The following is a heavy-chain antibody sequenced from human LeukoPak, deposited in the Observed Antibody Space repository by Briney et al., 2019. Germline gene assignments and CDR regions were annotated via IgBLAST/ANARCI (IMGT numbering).Heavy chain of an antibody. J-gene: IGHJ4*02. D-gene: IGHD3-9*01. CDR1: GGSINNNLYY. CDR2: IYYTGNT. CDR3: ARGDWRYGDFDS. V-gene: IGHV4-39*07. Sequence: TPSETLSLTCTVSGGSINNNLYYWGWVRQSPGKGLEWIGSIYYTGNTFYNASLRSRVSVSVHASDNQFSLKLRSMTAADTAIYYCARGDWRYGDFDSWGRGTLVTVSS.